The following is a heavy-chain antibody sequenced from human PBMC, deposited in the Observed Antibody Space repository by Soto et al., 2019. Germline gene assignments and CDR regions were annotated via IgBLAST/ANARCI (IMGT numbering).Heavy chain of an antibody. Sequence: QVQVLQSGADVKKPGASVKVACKASEYTFTSYTMHWVRQAPGQRLEWMGCINGGNGNTKYSQKFQGRVTITRDTSASTAYMELSSLRSDDTAVYYCARELQGLYDLDYWGQGTLVTVSS. D-gene: IGHD4-4*01. CDR3: ARELQGLYDLDY. CDR2: INGGNGNT. V-gene: IGHV1-3*01. CDR1: EYTFTSYT. J-gene: IGHJ4*02.